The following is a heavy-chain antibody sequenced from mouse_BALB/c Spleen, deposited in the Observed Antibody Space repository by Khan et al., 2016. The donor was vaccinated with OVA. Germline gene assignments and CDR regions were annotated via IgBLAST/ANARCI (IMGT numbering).Heavy chain of an antibody. J-gene: IGHJ3*01. CDR2: ISSGGVYT. CDR3: ADHLTGSFAY. Sequence: EVELVESGGDLVKPGGSLKLSCAASGFTFSSYSMSWVRQTPDKRLEWVASISSGGVYTYYPDSVKGRFTISRDNAKHTLYLQMRDLKSEDTAMYYGADHLTGSFAYGGQGTLVTVAA. CDR1: GFTFSSYS. V-gene: IGHV5-6*01.